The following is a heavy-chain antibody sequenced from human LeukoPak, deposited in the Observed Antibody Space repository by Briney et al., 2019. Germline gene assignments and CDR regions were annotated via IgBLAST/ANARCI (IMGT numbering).Heavy chain of an antibody. D-gene: IGHD2-21*01. CDR3: ARSYGDYLNFDY. V-gene: IGHV4-59*01. CDR2: VYYSGST. Sequence: SETLSLTCTVSGGSISSYYWSWIRQPPGKGLEWIGYVYYSGSTNCNPSLKSRVTISVDTSKNQISLNLTSVTAADTAMYYCARSYGDYLNFDYWGQGSLVTVSS. CDR1: GGSISSYY. J-gene: IGHJ4*02.